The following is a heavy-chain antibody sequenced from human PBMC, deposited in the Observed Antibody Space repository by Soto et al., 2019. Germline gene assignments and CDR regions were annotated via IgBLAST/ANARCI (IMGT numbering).Heavy chain of an antibody. CDR3: AREGSYSAYNFAHGIQLWSFDF. J-gene: IGHJ4*02. CDR2: IFSSGST. V-gene: IGHV4-4*07. Sequence: QVRLQESGPGLLKPSETLSLTCTVSGGSINTFYWSWVRQPAGQGLEWIGRIFSSGSTSFNPSLESRVAMSVDTSKNRFSLNLSSVTAADMAVYYCAREGSYSAYNFAHGIQLWSFDFWGQGALVTVSS. CDR1: GGSINTFY. D-gene: IGHD5-12*01.